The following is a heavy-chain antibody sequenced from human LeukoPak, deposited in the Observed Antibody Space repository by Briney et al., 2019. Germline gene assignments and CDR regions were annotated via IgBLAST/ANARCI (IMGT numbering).Heavy chain of an antibody. D-gene: IGHD3-3*01. Sequence: SETLSLTCTVSGGSISSSSYYWSWIRQPSGKGLEWIGYIYYSGSTNYNPSLKSRVTISVDTSKNQFSLKLSSVTAADTAVYYCARDSYDFWSGYYSHWFDPWGQGTLVTVSS. J-gene: IGHJ5*02. CDR1: GGSISSSSYY. CDR2: IYYSGST. V-gene: IGHV4-61*01. CDR3: ARDSYDFWSGYYSHWFDP.